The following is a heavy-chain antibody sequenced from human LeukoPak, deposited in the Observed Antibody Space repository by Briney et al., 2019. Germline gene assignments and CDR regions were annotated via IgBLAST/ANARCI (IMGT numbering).Heavy chain of an antibody. V-gene: IGHV3-7*01. Sequence: GGSLRLSCTASGFTFSNYWMTWVRQAPGRGPEWVGNIKGDGSEKYYVDSVKGRFTISRDNSKNTLYLQMNSLRAEDTAVYYCARVYCSSTSCYGYMDVWGKGTTVTVSS. D-gene: IGHD2-2*01. CDR3: ARVYCSSTSCYGYMDV. J-gene: IGHJ6*03. CDR2: IKGDGSEK. CDR1: GFTFSNYW.